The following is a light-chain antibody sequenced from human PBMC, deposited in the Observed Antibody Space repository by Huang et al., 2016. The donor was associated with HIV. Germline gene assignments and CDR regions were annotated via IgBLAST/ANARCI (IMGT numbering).Light chain of an antibody. V-gene: IGKV4-1*01. CDR2: WAS. CDR1: QSVLSSSNNKNY. J-gene: IGKJ2*01. CDR3: QQYYNTPYT. Sequence: DIVMTQSPDSLAMSLGERATINCKSSQSVLSSSNNKNYLVWYQHKGGQPPKLLIYWASTRESGVPDRFSGSGSGTDFTLTINNLQAEDVAVYYCQQYYNTPYTFGQGTKLEI.